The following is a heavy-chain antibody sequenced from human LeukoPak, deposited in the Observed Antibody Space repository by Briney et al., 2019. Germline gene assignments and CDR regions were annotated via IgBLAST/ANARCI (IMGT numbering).Heavy chain of an antibody. J-gene: IGHJ5*02. D-gene: IGHD6-19*01. V-gene: IGHV1-2*02. CDR2: INPNSGGT. Sequence: ASVKVSCRTSGYTFTGYYMHWVRQAPGQGLEWMGWINPNSGGTNYAQRFQGRVTMTRDTSISTAYMELSRLRSDDTAVYYCARAAPVSSGCHWWFDPWGQGTLVTVSS. CDR3: ARAAPVSSGCHWWFDP. CDR1: GYTFTGYY.